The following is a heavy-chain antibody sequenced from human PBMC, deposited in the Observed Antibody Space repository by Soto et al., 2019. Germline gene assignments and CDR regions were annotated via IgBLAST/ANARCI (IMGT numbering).Heavy chain of an antibody. V-gene: IGHV1-69*06. D-gene: IGHD3-3*01. CDR1: GGTSSNFV. CDR3: ARPKRSGYDRGDSYYHTMDV. J-gene: IGHJ6*02. CDR2: ILPMFGAV. Sequence: QLQLVQSGAEVKKSGSSVKVSCKASGGTSSNFVITWVRQVPGQGLEWLGGILPMFGAVKYAQKFQDRLTITADRSTNTAAMELGSLTYDDTAVYYCARPKRSGYDRGDSYYHTMDVWGHGTTVTVS.